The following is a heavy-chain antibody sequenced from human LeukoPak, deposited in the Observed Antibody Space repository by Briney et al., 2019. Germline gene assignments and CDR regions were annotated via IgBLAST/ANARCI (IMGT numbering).Heavy chain of an antibody. J-gene: IGHJ4*02. D-gene: IGHD3-10*01. Sequence: GGSLRLSCAASGFTFSGYGMHWVRQAPGKGLEWVTYLRSDGSDKYIADSVKGRFTISRDNSKNTLSLQMNSLRVEDTAVYYCARDLYGSGSYDYWGQGTLVTVSS. CDR2: LRSDGSDK. CDR3: ARDLYGSGSYDY. V-gene: IGHV3-30*02. CDR1: GFTFSGYG.